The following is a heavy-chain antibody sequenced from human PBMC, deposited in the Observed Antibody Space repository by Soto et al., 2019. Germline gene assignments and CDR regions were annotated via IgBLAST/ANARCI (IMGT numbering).Heavy chain of an antibody. J-gene: IGHJ4*02. D-gene: IGHD6-19*01. CDR3: ARDQGIAVAVFDY. CDR2: IYYSGST. Sequence: QVQLQESGPGLVKPSETLSLTCTVSGGSVTSGSYYWSWIRQPPGKGLEWIGYIYYSGSTNYNPSPKSRVTISVDTSKNQISLKLSSVTAADTAVYYCARDQGIAVAVFDYWGQGTLVTVSS. V-gene: IGHV4-61*01. CDR1: GGSVTSGSYY.